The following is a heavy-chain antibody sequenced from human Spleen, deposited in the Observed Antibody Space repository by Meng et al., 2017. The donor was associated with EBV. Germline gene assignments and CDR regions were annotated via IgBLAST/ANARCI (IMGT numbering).Heavy chain of an antibody. CDR3: ARDQSGLSGFGP. CDR2: IYYSGST. V-gene: IGHV4-61*01. CDR1: GASGRSGSYH. D-gene: IGHD5-12*01. Sequence: QLSDPGPELWMPSGPRSLTCTVSGASGRSGSYHWNWIRQPPGKGLEWIGDIYYSGSTNYNPSLKSRVTISVDTSKNQFSLKLRSVTAADTAVYYCARDQSGLSGFGPWGQGTLVTVSS. J-gene: IGHJ5*02.